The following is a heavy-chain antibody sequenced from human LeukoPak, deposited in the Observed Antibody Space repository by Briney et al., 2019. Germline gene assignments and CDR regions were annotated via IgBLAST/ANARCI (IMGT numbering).Heavy chain of an antibody. Sequence: GGSLRLSCAASGFXFSTHGINWVRQAPGKGLEWVSFIDPTTSYKYYADSVKGRFTISRDNAKNSLYLQMNSLRAEDTAVYYCARGRYVAARNFDYWGQGTLVTVSS. D-gene: IGHD6-6*01. CDR1: GFXFSTHG. V-gene: IGHV3-21*01. CDR3: ARGRYVAARNFDY. J-gene: IGHJ4*02. CDR2: IDPTTSYK.